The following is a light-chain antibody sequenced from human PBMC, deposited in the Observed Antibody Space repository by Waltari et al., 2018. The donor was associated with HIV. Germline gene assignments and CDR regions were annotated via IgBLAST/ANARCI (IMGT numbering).Light chain of an antibody. CDR1: QGVASDY. J-gene: IGKJ2*01. Sequence: EIVLTQFPGTLSLSPGERVALSCRASQGVASDYLAWYQQKPGQAPRLLMYVAATRATAIPARFIGSGYGTDFTLTISRLEPEDFAVYYCQQYGNSPRTFGQGTKLEIK. V-gene: IGKV3-20*01. CDR2: VAA. CDR3: QQYGNSPRT.